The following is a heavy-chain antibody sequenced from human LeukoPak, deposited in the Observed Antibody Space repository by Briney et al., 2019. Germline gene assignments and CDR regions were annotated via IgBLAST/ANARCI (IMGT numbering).Heavy chain of an antibody. CDR1: GFDFKAYA. Sequence: PGGSLRLSCAASGFDFKAYAMHWVRQAPGKGLEWVSLIYWGGASHYGDSVKGRFGIGRDNSKNSLYLQMNSLRIEDTAVYYCARSKAAALDYWGQGTLVTVSS. CDR2: IYWGGAS. D-gene: IGHD6-13*01. CDR3: ARSKAAALDY. J-gene: IGHJ4*02. V-gene: IGHV3-43D*03.